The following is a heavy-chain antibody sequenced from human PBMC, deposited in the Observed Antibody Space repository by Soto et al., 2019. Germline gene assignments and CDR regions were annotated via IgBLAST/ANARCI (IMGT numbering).Heavy chain of an antibody. CDR1: GYAFTTYG. CDR2: ISAHNGNT. Sequence: QVHLVQSGAEVKKPGASVKVSCQASGYAFTTYGITWVRQAPGQGLAWMGWISAHNGNTNYAQKLQGRVTVTRDTATSTAYMELRSLRSDGTGVDYCARGRDGDYWGQGALVTVSS. D-gene: IGHD6-6*01. CDR3: ARGRDGDY. V-gene: IGHV1-18*01. J-gene: IGHJ4*02.